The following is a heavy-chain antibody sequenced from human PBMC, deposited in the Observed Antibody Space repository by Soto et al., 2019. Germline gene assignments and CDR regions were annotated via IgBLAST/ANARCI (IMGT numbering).Heavy chain of an antibody. CDR1: GYTFTSYG. V-gene: IGHV1-18*01. CDR2: ISAYNGNT. D-gene: IGHD3-9*01. Sequence: GASVKVSCKASGYTFTSYGISWVRQAPGQGLEWVGWISAYNGNTNYAQKLQGRVTMTTDTSTSTAYMELRSLRSDDTAVYYCAKGLKYDMLNAYHAFDSWGKGTLVTVSS. J-gene: IGHJ4*02. CDR3: AKGLKYDMLNAYHAFDS.